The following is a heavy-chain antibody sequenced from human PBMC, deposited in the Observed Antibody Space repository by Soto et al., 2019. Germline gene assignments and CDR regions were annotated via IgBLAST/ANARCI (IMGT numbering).Heavy chain of an antibody. Sequence: SETLSLTCIASGGSINSGDYYWSWIRQPPGKGLEWIGYIYYSGSTYYNPSLKSRVIISVDMSKNQFSLKLSSVTAADTAVYYCARAEWGSGYFDYWGQGTPVTVSS. J-gene: IGHJ4*02. CDR3: ARAEWGSGYFDY. V-gene: IGHV4-30-4*01. CDR1: GGSINSGDYY. D-gene: IGHD2-15*01. CDR2: IYYSGST.